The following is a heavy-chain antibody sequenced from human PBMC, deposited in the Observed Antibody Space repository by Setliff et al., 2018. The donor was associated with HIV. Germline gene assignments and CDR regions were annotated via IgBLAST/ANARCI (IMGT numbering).Heavy chain of an antibody. J-gene: IGHJ3*02. CDR2: IDPNGGAT. Sequence: ASVKVSCKAFGYSFTSYFLHWVRQAPGQGLEWLGIIDPNGGATNNAQKLQGRLTVTTDTSTSTLYMERSNLRSDDTAVYYCARAGGGATDQAFDIWGQGTMVTVSS. D-gene: IGHD2-2*01. CDR3: ARAGGGATDQAFDI. CDR1: GYSFTSYF. V-gene: IGHV1-46*01.